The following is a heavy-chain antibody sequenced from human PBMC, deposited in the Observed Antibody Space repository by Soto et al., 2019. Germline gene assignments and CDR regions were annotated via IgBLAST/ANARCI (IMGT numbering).Heavy chain of an antibody. J-gene: IGHJ5*02. V-gene: IGHV4-39*01. CDR1: GGSISSSSYY. CDR3: ARQSWYYYDSSGSMRPDWFDP. D-gene: IGHD3-22*01. Sequence: SETLSLTCTASGGSISSSSYYWGWIRQPPGKGLEWIGSIYYSGSTYYNPSLKSRVTISVDTSKNQFSLKLSSVTAADTAVYYCARQSWYYYDSSGSMRPDWFDPWGQGTLVT. CDR2: IYYSGST.